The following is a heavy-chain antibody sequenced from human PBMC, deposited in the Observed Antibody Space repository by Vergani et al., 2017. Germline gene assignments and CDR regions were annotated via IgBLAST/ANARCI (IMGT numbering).Heavy chain of an antibody. J-gene: IGHJ3*02. CDR3: AQGDFWSGYFPGNHQDAFDI. CDR2: ISGSGGST. V-gene: IGHV3-23*01. D-gene: IGHD3-3*01. Sequence: EVQLLESGGGLVQPGGSLRLSCAASGFTFSSYAMSWVRQAPGKGLEWVSAISGSGGSTYYADSVKGRFTISRDKSKNTLYLQMNSLRAEDTAVYYCAQGDFWSGYFPGNHQDAFDIWGQGTMVTVSS. CDR1: GFTFSSYA.